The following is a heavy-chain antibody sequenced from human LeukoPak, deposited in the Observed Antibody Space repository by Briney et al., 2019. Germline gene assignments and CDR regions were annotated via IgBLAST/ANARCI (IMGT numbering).Heavy chain of an antibody. CDR3: GRGGDYSNYFDY. D-gene: IGHD4-11*01. J-gene: IGHJ4*02. CDR1: GGSISSGGYS. V-gene: IGHV4-30-2*01. Sequence: SQTLSLTCAVSGGSISSGGYSWSWIRQPPGKGLEWIGYIYHSGSTYYNPSLKSRVTISVDRSKNQFSLKLSSVTAADTAVYYCGRGGDYSNYFDYWGQGTLVTVSS. CDR2: IYHSGST.